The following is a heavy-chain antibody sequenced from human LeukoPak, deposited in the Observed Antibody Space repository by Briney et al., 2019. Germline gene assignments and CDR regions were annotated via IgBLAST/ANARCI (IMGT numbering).Heavy chain of an antibody. Sequence: PSETLSLTCAVYGGSFSGYYWSWIRQPPGKGLEWTGEINHSGSTNYNPSLKSRVTISVDTSRNQFSLKLSSVTAADTAVYYCARGRDSGSYYINYYYYYMDVWGKGTTVTISS. CDR3: ARGRDSGSYYINYYYYYMDV. CDR2: INHSGST. J-gene: IGHJ6*03. V-gene: IGHV4-34*01. D-gene: IGHD3-10*01. CDR1: GGSFSGYY.